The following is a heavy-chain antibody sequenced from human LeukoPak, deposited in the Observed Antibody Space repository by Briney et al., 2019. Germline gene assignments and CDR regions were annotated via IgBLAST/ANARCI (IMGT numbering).Heavy chain of an antibody. CDR3: ATDRIEMATITPGYYYYYYMDV. J-gene: IGHJ6*03. D-gene: IGHD5-24*01. V-gene: IGHV3-11*01. CDR2: ISSSGSTI. CDR1: GFTFSDYY. Sequence: GGSLRLSCAASGFTFSDYYMSWIRQAPGNGLEWVSYISSSGSTIYYADSVKGRFTISRDNAKNSPYLQMTSLRVEDTSVYYCATDRIEMATITPGYYYYYYMDVWGKGTTVTVSS.